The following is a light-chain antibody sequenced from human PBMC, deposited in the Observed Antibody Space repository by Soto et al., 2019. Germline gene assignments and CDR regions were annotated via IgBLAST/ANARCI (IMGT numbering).Light chain of an antibody. CDR3: GTWDSSLSLYV. Sequence: SMLTQPPSVSASPGQRVAISCSGSSSNIGNNYVSWYQQLPGTAPKLLIYENNKRPSGIPDRFSGSKSGTSATLGITGLQTGDEADYYCGTWDSSLSLYVFGTGTKVTVL. V-gene: IGLV1-51*02. J-gene: IGLJ1*01. CDR1: SSNIGNNY. CDR2: ENN.